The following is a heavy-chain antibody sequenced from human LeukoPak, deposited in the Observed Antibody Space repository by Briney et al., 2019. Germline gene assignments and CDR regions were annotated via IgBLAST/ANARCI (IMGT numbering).Heavy chain of an antibody. CDR2: IYTSGST. CDR3: ARGTRDFIDY. D-gene: IGHD1-7*01. J-gene: IGHJ4*02. Sequence: PSETLSLTCAVSGDSISSGGYSWSWIRQPAGKGLEWIGRIYTSGSTNCNPSLKSRVTMSVDTSKNQFSLKLSSVTAADTAVYYCARGTRDFIDYWGQGTLVTVSS. CDR1: GDSISSGGYS. V-gene: IGHV4-61*02.